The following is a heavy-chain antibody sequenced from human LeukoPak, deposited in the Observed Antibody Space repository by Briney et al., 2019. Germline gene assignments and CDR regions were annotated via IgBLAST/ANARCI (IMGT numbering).Heavy chain of an antibody. V-gene: IGHV3-30*18. J-gene: IGHJ4*02. D-gene: IGHD6-6*01. CDR3: AKEGSSSSLFDY. Sequence: GGSLRLSCAASGFTFSSYGMHWVRQAPGKGLEWVAVISYDGSNKYYADSVRGRFTISRDNSKNTLYLQMNSLRAEGTAVYYCAKEGSSSSLFDYWGQGTLVTVSS. CDR1: GFTFSSYG. CDR2: ISYDGSNK.